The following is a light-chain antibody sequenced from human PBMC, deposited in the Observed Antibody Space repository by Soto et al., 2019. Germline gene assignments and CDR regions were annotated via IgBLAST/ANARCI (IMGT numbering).Light chain of an antibody. J-gene: IGKJ2*01. CDR3: QQYGSSPPYT. CDR2: GST. V-gene: IGKV3-20*01. CDR1: QSVSNNY. Sequence: EVVLTQSPGTLSLSPGERATLSCRASQSVSNNYLAWYQQTRGQSPKRLIFGSTDRATGIPDRFSGSGSGTDYTLTISRLEPEDFAVYYCQQYGSSPPYTFGQGTKLEIK.